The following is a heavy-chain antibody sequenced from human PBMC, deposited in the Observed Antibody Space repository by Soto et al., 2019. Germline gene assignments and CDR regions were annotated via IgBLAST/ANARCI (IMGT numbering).Heavy chain of an antibody. Sequence: SETLSLTCSVSGDSISSVAHYWAWVRQPPGKGLEWIGSLYYTGSTYYNPSLKSRAAISIDTSKNQFSLKLSSVTAADTAVYYCARHRATYGSGSYYFDYWGQGTLVTVSS. J-gene: IGHJ4*02. CDR1: GDSISSVAHY. CDR2: LYYTGST. D-gene: IGHD3-10*01. V-gene: IGHV4-39*01. CDR3: ARHRATYGSGSYYFDY.